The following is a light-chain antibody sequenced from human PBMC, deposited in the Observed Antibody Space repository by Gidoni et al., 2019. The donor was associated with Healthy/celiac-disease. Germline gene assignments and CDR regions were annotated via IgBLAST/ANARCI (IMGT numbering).Light chain of an antibody. V-gene: IGKV1-9*01. CDR2: AAS. CDR3: QQRNSYPIT. Sequence: DIQFTQSPSFLSASVGDRVTITCRASQGISSYLAWYQQKPGKAPKLLIYAASTLQSGVPSRFSGSGSGTEFTLTISSLQPEDFATYYCQQRNSYPITFGQGTKLEIK. J-gene: IGKJ2*01. CDR1: QGISSY.